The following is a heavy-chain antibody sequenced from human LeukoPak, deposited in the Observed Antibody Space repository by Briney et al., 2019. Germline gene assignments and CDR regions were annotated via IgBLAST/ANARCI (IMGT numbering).Heavy chain of an antibody. CDR2: ISAYNGNT. V-gene: IGHV1-18*01. CDR3: ARTTVDYYDSSGYYSY. CDR1: GYTFTSYG. J-gene: IGHJ4*02. Sequence: ASVKVSCKASGYTFTSYGISWVRQAPGQGLEWMGWISAYNGNTNYAQKLQGRVTMTTDTSTSTAYMDLRSLRSDDTAVYYCARTTVDYYDSSGYYSYWGQGTLVTVSS. D-gene: IGHD3-22*01.